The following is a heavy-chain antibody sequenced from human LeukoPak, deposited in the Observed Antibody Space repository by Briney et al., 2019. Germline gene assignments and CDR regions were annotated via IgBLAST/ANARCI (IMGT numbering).Heavy chain of an antibody. CDR2: ISYRGST. CDR3: VREHRWGDFDY. J-gene: IGHJ4*02. CDR1: GGSIRNYY. D-gene: IGHD7-27*01. V-gene: IGHV4-59*01. Sequence: SETLSLTCTVSGGSIRNYYWSWIRQPPGEELVRIGYISYRGSTNYNPSLKSRVTISVDTSKKQFSLKLSSVTAADTAVYYCVREHRWGDFDYWGQGTLVTVS.